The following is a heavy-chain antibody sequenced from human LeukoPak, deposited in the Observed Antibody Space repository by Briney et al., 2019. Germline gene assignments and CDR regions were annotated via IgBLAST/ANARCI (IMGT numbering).Heavy chain of an antibody. V-gene: IGHV1-69*04. D-gene: IGHD3-10*01. CDR2: IIPILGIA. CDR1: GGTFSSYA. Sequence: SVTVSCTASGGTFSSYAISWVRQPPGQGLEWMGRIIPILGIANYAQTFQGRVTITADKSTSTADMELSSRSSEDTAVYYCARESPYGSGSYLDYWGQGTLVTVSS. CDR3: ARESPYGSGSYLDY. J-gene: IGHJ4*02.